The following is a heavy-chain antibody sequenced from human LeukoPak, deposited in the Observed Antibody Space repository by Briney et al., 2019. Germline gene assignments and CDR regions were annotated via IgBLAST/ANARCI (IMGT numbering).Heavy chain of an antibody. CDR2: INHSGST. Sequence: SETLSLTCAVYGGSFSGYYWSWIRQPPGKGLEWIGEINHSGSTNYNPSLKSRVTISVDTSKNQFSLKLSSVTAADTAVYYCGRGRHSSSWLYYYYYMDVWGKGTTVTVSS. V-gene: IGHV4-34*01. D-gene: IGHD6-13*01. J-gene: IGHJ6*03. CDR1: GGSFSGYY. CDR3: GRGRHSSSWLYYYYYMDV.